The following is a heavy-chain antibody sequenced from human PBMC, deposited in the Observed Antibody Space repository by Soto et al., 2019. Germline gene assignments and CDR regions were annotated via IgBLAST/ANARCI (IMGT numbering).Heavy chain of an antibody. D-gene: IGHD6-19*01. CDR3: ARLPPYLSGWYPYYFDY. CDR1: GYSFTSYW. CDR2: IYPGDSDT. Sequence: PRESLKISCKGSGYSFTSYWIGWVRQMPGKGLEWMGIIYPGDSDTRYSPSFQGQVTISADKSISTAYLQWSSLKASDTAMYYCARLPPYLSGWYPYYFDYWGQGTLVTVSS. V-gene: IGHV5-51*01. J-gene: IGHJ4*02.